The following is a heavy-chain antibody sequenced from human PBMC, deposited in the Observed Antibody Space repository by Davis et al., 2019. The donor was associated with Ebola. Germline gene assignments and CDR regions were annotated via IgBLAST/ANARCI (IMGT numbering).Heavy chain of an antibody. J-gene: IGHJ4*02. D-gene: IGHD3-16*01. V-gene: IGHV5-51*01. CDR3: ARLPQGALFDF. Sequence: GESLKISCQGSGYNFFTHWIGWVRQKPGKGLEWVGMIFPDDSDASYSPSFQGQVTMSVDGSTKTAFLQWSSLRATDTAMYYCARLPQGALFDFWGQGTLVTVSS. CDR1: GYNFFTHW. CDR2: IFPDDSDA.